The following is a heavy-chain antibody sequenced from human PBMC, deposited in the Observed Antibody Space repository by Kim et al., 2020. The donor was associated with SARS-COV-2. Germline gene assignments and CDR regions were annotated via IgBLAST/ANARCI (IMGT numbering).Heavy chain of an antibody. CDR3: AADPLHSGYVPYYYGMDV. V-gene: IGHV1-58*01. D-gene: IGHD5-12*01. CDR2: IVVDSGNT. Sequence: SVKVSCKASGFTFTSSAVQWVRQARGQRLEWIGWIVVDSGNTNYAQKFQERVTITRDMSTSTAYMELSSLRSEDTAVYYCAADPLHSGYVPYYYGMDVWGQGTTVTVSS. J-gene: IGHJ6*02. CDR1: GFTFTSSA.